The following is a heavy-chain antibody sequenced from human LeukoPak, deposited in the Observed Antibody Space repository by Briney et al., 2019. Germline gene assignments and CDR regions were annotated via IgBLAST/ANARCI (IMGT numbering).Heavy chain of an antibody. D-gene: IGHD1-14*01. CDR1: AFTFSSYW. CDR3: ARLGPRQVYDY. Sequence: PGGSLILSCAASAFTFSSYWMSWVRQAPGKGLLWVANIKQDGSQIYYVDSVKGRFTISRDNAKNSLYLQMNSLRSEDTAVYYCARLGPRQVYDYWGQGTLVTVSS. J-gene: IGHJ4*02. V-gene: IGHV3-7*05. CDR2: IKQDGSQI.